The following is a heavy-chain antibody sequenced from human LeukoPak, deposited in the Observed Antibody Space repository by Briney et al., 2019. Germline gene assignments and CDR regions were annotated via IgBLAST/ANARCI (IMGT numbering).Heavy chain of an antibody. D-gene: IGHD3-10*01. J-gene: IGHJ4*02. V-gene: IGHV3-21*01. CDR3: AQGDQGDFDY. Sequence: GGPLRLSCAASGFTFSSYSMNWVRQAPGKGLEWVSSISSSSSYIYYADSVKGRFTISRDNAKNSLYLQMNSLRAEDTAVYYCAQGDQGDFDYWGQGTLVTVSS. CDR2: ISSSSSYI. CDR1: GFTFSSYS.